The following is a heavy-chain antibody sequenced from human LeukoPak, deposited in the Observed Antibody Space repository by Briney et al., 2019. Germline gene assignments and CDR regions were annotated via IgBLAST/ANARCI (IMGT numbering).Heavy chain of an antibody. CDR1: GYDFSTYW. V-gene: IGHV5-51*01. CDR2: THPAGSET. CDR3: ARASRDGYNQNFDH. J-gene: IGHJ4*02. D-gene: IGHD5-24*01. Sequence: GQSLKISCKGLGYDFSTYWNAWVRQRPGKGLEWMGITHPAGSETRYDPSFQGQVTISADRSTSTAYLQWSSLRASDTAMYYCARASRDGYNQNFDHWGQGTLVTVSS.